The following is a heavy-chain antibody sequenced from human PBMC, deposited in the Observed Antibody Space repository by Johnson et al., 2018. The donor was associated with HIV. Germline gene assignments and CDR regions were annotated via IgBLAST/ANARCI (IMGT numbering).Heavy chain of an antibody. CDR2: IRYDGSNK. CDR1: GFTFSSYG. Sequence: VQLVESGGGVVQPGGSLRLSCAASGFTFSSYGMHWVRQAPGKGLEWVAFIRYDGSNKYYADSVKGRFTISRDNTKNSLYLQMNILSAEDTALYYCARAPEVRGVDAFDVWGQGTVVIVSS. D-gene: IGHD3-10*01. V-gene: IGHV3-30*02. CDR3: ARAPEVRGVDAFDV. J-gene: IGHJ3*01.